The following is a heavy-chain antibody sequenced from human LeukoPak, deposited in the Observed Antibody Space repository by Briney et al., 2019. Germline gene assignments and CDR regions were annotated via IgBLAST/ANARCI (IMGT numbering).Heavy chain of an antibody. CDR2: IKTKTDGGTT. CDR3: TTFIVVIKAATFDAFDI. CDR1: GFTFSNAW. Sequence: PGGSLRLSCAASGFTFSNAWMRWVRQAPGKGLEWVGRIKTKTDGGTTDYAAPVKGRFTVSRDDSKNTLYLQMSSLKTEDTAVYYCTTFIVVIKAATFDAFDIWGQGTMVTVSS. J-gene: IGHJ3*02. D-gene: IGHD2-15*01. V-gene: IGHV3-15*01.